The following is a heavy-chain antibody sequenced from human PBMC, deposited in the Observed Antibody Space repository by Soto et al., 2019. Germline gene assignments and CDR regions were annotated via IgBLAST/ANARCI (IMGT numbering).Heavy chain of an antibody. CDR2: INPSGGST. CDR1: GYTFTSYY. V-gene: IGHV1-46*01. Sequence: ASVKVSCKASGYTFTSYYMHWVRQAPGQGLEWMGIINPSGGSTSNAQKFQGRVTMTRDTSTSTVYMELSSLRSEDTAVYYCASSSSTTYYYGMDVWGQGTTATVSS. CDR3: ASSSSTTYYYGMDV. J-gene: IGHJ6*02. D-gene: IGHD6-6*01.